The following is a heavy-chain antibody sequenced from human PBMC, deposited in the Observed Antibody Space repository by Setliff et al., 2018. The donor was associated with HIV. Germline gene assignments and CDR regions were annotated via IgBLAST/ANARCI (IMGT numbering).Heavy chain of an antibody. CDR1: GYTLTELS. J-gene: IGHJ6*03. Sequence: ASVKVSCKVSGYTLTELSIHWVRQAPGKGLEWMGGFDPEDDETIYAQKFQGRVTMTEDTSTDTAYMELSSLTSEDTAMYYCAREQRGTYPSYKYYYMDVWGKGTTVTVSS. CDR3: AREQRGTYPSYKYYYMDV. CDR2: FDPEDDET. D-gene: IGHD1-1*01. V-gene: IGHV1-24*01.